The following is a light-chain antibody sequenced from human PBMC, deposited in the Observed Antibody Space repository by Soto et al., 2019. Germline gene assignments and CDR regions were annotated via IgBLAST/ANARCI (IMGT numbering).Light chain of an antibody. V-gene: IGKV2-28*01. CDR3: MQTLQTPRT. CDR1: QSLLHSNGYNY. Sequence: DIVMTQSPLSLPVTPGEPASISCRSSQSLLHSNGYNYLDWYLQKPGQSPQLLIYLGSNRASGVPDRLSGSGSGTDFTLNISRVEAEDVGVYYCMQTLQTPRTFGQGTKVEIK. CDR2: LGS. J-gene: IGKJ1*01.